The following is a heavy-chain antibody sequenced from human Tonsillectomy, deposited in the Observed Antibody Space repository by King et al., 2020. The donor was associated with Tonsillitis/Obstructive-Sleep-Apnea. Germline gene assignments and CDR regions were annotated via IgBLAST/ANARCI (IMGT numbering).Heavy chain of an antibody. Sequence: VQLQQWGAGLLKPSETLSLTCAVYGGSFSGYYWSWIRQPPGKGLEWIGEINHSGSTNYNPSLKSRVTISVDTSKNQFSLKLSSVTAADTAVYYCARGKGRFLEWLLHKRGYYYYYMDVWGKGTTVTVSS. V-gene: IGHV4-34*01. CDR3: ARGKGRFLEWLLHKRGYYYYYMDV. J-gene: IGHJ6*03. D-gene: IGHD3-3*01. CDR2: INHSGST. CDR1: GGSFSGYY.